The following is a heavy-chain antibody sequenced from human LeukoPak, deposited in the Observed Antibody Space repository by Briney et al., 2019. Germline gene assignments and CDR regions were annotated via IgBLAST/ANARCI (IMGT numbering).Heavy chain of an antibody. CDR3: ARAAAILYYYDSSGYYLDY. V-gene: IGHV4-34*01. CDR1: GGSFSGYY. CDR2: INHSGST. J-gene: IGHJ4*02. D-gene: IGHD3-22*01. Sequence: PSETLSLTCAVYGGSFSGYYWSWIRQPPGKGLEWIGEINHSGSTNYNPSLKSRVTISVDTSKNQFSLKLSSVTAADTAVYYCARAAAILYYYDSSGYYLDYWGQGTLVTVSS.